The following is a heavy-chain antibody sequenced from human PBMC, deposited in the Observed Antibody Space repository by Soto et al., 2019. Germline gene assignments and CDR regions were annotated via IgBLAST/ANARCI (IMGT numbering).Heavy chain of an antibody. CDR2: IIPIFGTA. J-gene: IGHJ5*02. CDR1: GGTFSSYA. D-gene: IGHD6-13*01. CDR3: ARAQQIWPYWFDP. V-gene: IGHV1-69*13. Sequence: ASVKVSCKASGGTFSSYAISWVRQAPGQGLEWMGGIIPIFGTANYAQKFQGRVTITADESTSTAYMELSSLRSEDTAVYYCARAQQIWPYWFDPWGQGTLVTVSS.